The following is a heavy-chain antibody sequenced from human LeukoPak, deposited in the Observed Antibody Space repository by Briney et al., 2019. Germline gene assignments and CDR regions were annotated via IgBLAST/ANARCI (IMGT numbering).Heavy chain of an antibody. V-gene: IGHV3-74*01. CDR1: GFTFSSFY. CDR3: ARGGFVAY. J-gene: IGHJ4*02. CDR2: ISSDGSNT. Sequence: PGGSLRLSCAVSGFTFSSFYMHWVRQAPGKGLVWVSRISSDGSNTNYADSVKGRFTISRDNSKYTLYLQMNSLRAEDTAVYYCARGGFVAYWGQGTLVTVSS. D-gene: IGHD3-16*01.